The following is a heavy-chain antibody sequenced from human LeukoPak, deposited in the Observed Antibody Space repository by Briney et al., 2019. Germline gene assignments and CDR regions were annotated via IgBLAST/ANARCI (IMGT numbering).Heavy chain of an antibody. CDR1: GYSFTNYW. V-gene: IGHV5-51*01. CDR3: ARGYDIDV. J-gene: IGHJ6*02. Sequence: GESLKISCKGSGYSFTNYWIDWVRHMPGKGLEWMGIIYPSDSETRYSPSFQGQVSISVDKSISTAYLQWSSLKASDTAIYYCARGYDIDVWGQGTTHTVSS. CDR2: IYPSDSET.